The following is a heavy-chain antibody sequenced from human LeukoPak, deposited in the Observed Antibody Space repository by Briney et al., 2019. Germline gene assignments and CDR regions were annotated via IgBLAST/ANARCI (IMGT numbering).Heavy chain of an antibody. CDR2: INPNDGDT. Sequence: ASVKVFCKASGYTFTDYYMHWVRQAPGQGFEWMGWINPNDGDTNYAQKFQGRVTMTRDTSISTAHMEVSRLRSDDTAVYYCARANFLYCSSSTCLFDYWGQGTLVTVSS. CDR3: ARANFLYCSSSTCLFDY. V-gene: IGHV1-2*02. D-gene: IGHD2-2*01. J-gene: IGHJ4*02. CDR1: GYTFTDYY.